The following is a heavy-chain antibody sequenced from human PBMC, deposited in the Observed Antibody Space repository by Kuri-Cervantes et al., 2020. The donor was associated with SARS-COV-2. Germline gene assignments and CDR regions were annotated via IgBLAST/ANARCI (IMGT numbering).Heavy chain of an antibody. Sequence: KVSCKGSGYSFTSYWIGWVHQMPGKGLEWMGIIYPGDSDTRYSPSFQGQVTISADKSISTAYLQWSSLKASDTAMYYCARQSRGATATVTTDYYYYGMDVWGQGTTVTVSS. CDR1: GYSFTSYW. CDR3: ARQSRGATATVTTDYYYYGMDV. D-gene: IGHD4-17*01. CDR2: IYPGDSDT. V-gene: IGHV5-51*07. J-gene: IGHJ6*02.